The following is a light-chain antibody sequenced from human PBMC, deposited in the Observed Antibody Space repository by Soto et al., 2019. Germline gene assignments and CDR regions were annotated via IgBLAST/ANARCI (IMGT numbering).Light chain of an antibody. V-gene: IGKV1-9*01. CDR2: ATS. Sequence: IQLTQCPSFLSASVGDRVTITCRASQDIANYLAWYQQKPGKAPKFLIYATSTFQSGVPSRFSGSGSETEFSLTIRALQPEDFATYYCQQLSRYPLTFGGGTKVDIK. J-gene: IGKJ4*01. CDR3: QQLSRYPLT. CDR1: QDIANY.